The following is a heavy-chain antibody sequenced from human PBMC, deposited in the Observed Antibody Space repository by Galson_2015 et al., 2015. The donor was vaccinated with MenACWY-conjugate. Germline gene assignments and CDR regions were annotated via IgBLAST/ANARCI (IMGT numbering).Heavy chain of an antibody. CDR1: GYIFSTYW. D-gene: IGHD2-21*01. V-gene: IGHV5-51*01. CDR2: IYPGDTYI. J-gene: IGHJ3*01. CDR3: TRRLIANFSDAFDF. Sequence: QSGAEVKKPGESLTISCQGSGYIFSTYWIAWVRQMPGKGLEWMGMIYPGDTYIRNNPSFEGQVTMSVDKSISTAYLRWSSLKASDTAMYYCTRRLIANFSDAFDFWGQGTMVTVSS.